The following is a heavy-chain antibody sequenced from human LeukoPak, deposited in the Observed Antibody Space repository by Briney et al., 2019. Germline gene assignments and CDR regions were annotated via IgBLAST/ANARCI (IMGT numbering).Heavy chain of an antibody. Sequence: SGGSLRLSCAASGFNVRSNYMSWVRQAPGKGLEWVSVNYSGDSTYYADSVKGRFTISRDNSKNTLYLQMNNLRAEDTAVYYCTKSGTTGTDDAFDIWGQGTMVTVSS. V-gene: IGHV3-53*01. D-gene: IGHD1-1*01. CDR3: TKSGTTGTDDAFDI. CDR1: GFNVRSNY. J-gene: IGHJ3*02. CDR2: NYSGDST.